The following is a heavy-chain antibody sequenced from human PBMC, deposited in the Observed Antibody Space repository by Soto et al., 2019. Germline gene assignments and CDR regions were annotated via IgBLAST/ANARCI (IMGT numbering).Heavy chain of an antibody. CDR2: ISPDTSRT. Sequence: GESLKISCKGSEYSFANQWIGWVRQMPGKGLEWVVIISPDTSRTLYSPPLQGQVTISVDKPISTVYLQWNSLKASDTAMYCCTKRLNDVSKHHHWLDPWGQGTLVTVSS. J-gene: IGHJ5*01. CDR1: EYSFANQW. CDR3: TKRLNDVSKHHHWLDP. V-gene: IGHV5-51*01. D-gene: IGHD1-1*01.